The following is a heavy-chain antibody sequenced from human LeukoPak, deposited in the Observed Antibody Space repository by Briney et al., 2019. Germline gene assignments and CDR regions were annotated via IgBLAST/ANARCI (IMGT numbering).Heavy chain of an antibody. CDR2: ISWNSGSI. D-gene: IGHD3-3*01. V-gene: IGHV3-9*03. CDR3: ARGQIFGVVIIHDAFDI. Sequence: GRSLGLSCAASGFTFDDYAMHWVRQAPGKGLEWVSGISWNSGSIGYADSVKGRFTISRDNAKNSLYLQMNSLRAEDMALYYCARGQIFGVVIIHDAFDIWGQGTMVTVSS. CDR1: GFTFDDYA. J-gene: IGHJ3*02.